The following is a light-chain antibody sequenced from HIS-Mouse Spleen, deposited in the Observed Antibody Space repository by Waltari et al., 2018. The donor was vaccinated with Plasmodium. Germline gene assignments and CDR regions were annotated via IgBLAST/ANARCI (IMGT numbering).Light chain of an antibody. CDR1: QSVSSN. CDR3: QQYKNWSFT. J-gene: IGKJ3*01. CDR2: GAS. Sequence: EIVMTQSPATLSVSPGDRATLSCRASQSVSSNLAWYQQKPGQAPRLLIYGASTRATGIPARFSGSGSGTEVTLTISSLQSEDVADYYCQQYKNWSFTFGPGTKVDIK. V-gene: IGKV3-15*01.